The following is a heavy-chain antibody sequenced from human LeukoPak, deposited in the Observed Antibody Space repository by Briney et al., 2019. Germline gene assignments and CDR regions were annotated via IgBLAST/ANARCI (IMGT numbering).Heavy chain of an antibody. CDR2: IYYSGST. CDR1: GGSISSYY. CDR3: ARAGGSSSWYDAFDI. Sequence: PSETLSLXCTVSGGSISSYYWSWIRQPPGKGLEWIGYIYYSGSTNYNPSLRSRVTISVDTSKNQFSLKLSSVTAADTAVYYCARAGGSSSWYDAFDIWGQGTMVTVSS. D-gene: IGHD6-13*01. J-gene: IGHJ3*02. V-gene: IGHV4-59*01.